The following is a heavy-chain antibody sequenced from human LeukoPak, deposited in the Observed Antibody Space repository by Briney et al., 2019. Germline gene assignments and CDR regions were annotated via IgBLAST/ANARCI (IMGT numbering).Heavy chain of an antibody. CDR1: GFTFNNCG. D-gene: IGHD2-15*01. Sequence: GGSLRLSCAASGFTFNNCGMSWVRQAPGKGLEWVSTITTSGDNKYYADSVKGRFTISRDNSKNTLILQMSSLRAEDSALYYCAKGATRGYYLALDFWGQGPWSPSPQ. V-gene: IGHV3-23*01. CDR3: AKGATRGYYLALDF. CDR2: ITTSGDNK. J-gene: IGHJ4*02.